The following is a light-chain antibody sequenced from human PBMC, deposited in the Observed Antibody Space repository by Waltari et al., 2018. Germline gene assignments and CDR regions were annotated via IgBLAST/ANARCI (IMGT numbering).Light chain of an antibody. CDR2: WAS. Sequence: DIVMTQCPDSLAVSLGERATINCKSSQSFLYSANNKNYLAWYQQKPGQPPRLLIYWASTRKSGVPDRFSGSGSGTDFTLTISSLQAEDVAVYYCQQYYSSPYSFGQGTKLGIK. CDR1: QSFLYSANNKNY. V-gene: IGKV4-1*01. CDR3: QQYYSSPYS. J-gene: IGKJ2*03.